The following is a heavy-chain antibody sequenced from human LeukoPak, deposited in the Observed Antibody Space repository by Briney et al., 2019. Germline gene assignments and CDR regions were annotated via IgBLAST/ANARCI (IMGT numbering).Heavy chain of an antibody. Sequence: PSETLSLTCAVYGGSFSGYYWSWIRQPPGKGLEWIGEVNPSGSTNYNPSLKSRVTISVDTSKNQFSLKLSSVTAADTAVYYCARLSITMVRGAQYWGQGTLVTVSS. CDR3: ARLSITMVRGAQY. J-gene: IGHJ4*02. V-gene: IGHV4-34*01. CDR2: VNPSGST. D-gene: IGHD3-10*01. CDR1: GGSFSGYY.